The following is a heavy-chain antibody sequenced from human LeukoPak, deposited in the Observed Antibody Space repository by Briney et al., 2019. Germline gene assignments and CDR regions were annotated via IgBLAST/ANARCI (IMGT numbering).Heavy chain of an antibody. Sequence: PSGTLSLTCAVSGGSICSSNWWSWVRQPPGKGLEWIGEIYHSGSTNYNPSLKSRVTISVDKSKNQFSLKLSSVTAADTAVYYCARTYGDYAGWFDPWGQGTLVTVSS. CDR1: GGSICSSNW. CDR3: ARTYGDYAGWFDP. V-gene: IGHV4-4*02. D-gene: IGHD4-17*01. J-gene: IGHJ5*02. CDR2: IYHSGST.